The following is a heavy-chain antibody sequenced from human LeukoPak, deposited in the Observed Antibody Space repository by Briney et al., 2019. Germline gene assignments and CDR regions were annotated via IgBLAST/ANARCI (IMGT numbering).Heavy chain of an antibody. J-gene: IGHJ4*02. CDR2: INHSGST. D-gene: IGHD3-22*01. Sequence: SGTLSLTCAVYGGSFSGYYWSWIRQPPGKGLEWIGEINHSGSTNYNPSLKSRVTISVDTSKNQFSLKLSSVTAADTAVYYCARFRRYYYDSSGSFDYWGQGTLVTVSS. CDR3: ARFRRYYYDSSGSFDY. CDR1: GGSFSGYY. V-gene: IGHV4-34*01.